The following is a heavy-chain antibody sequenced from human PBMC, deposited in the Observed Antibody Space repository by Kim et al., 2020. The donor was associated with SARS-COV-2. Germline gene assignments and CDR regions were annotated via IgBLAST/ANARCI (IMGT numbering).Heavy chain of an antibody. CDR1: GYSFSTSW. J-gene: IGHJ3*02. CDR3: ARVSRHNWDSDEFDM. V-gene: IGHV5-51*01. D-gene: IGHD1-7*01. Sequence: GVSLKISCQGSGYSFSTSWIGWVRQMPGKGLECMGIIYVDDSDIRYNPSFQGQVTISADKANSTAYLHWSSLKASDTAMYFCARVSRHNWDSDEFDMWAQGTMVIVSS. CDR2: IYVDDSDI.